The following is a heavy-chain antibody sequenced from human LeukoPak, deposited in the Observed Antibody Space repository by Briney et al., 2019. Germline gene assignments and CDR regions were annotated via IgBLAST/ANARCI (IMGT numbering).Heavy chain of an antibody. J-gene: IGHJ4*02. CDR2: IKPDGTTK. D-gene: IGHD6-13*01. CDR1: GFPFSSYS. CDR3: ARSIPYGTTWYGRSDY. Sequence: GSLRLSCAAFGFPFSSYSMTWVRQAPGKGLEWVANIKPDGTTKFYVDSVKGRFTTSRDNALNSLYLQMNSLRAEDTAIYYCARSIPYGTTWYGRSDYWGQGTLVTVSS. V-gene: IGHV3-7*03.